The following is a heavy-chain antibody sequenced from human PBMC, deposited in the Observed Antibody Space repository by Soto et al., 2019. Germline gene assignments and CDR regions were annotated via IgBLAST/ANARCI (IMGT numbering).Heavy chain of an antibody. CDR1: GGSFSGYY. CDR3: ARGIVATIFNYYYYGMDV. D-gene: IGHD5-12*01. CDR2: INHSGST. Sequence: SETLSLTCAVYGGSFSGYYWSWIRQPPGKGLEWIGEINHSGSTNYNPSLKSRVTISVDTSKNQFSLKLSSVTAADTAVYYCARGIVATIFNYYYYGMDVWGQGTTVTVS. J-gene: IGHJ6*02. V-gene: IGHV4-34*01.